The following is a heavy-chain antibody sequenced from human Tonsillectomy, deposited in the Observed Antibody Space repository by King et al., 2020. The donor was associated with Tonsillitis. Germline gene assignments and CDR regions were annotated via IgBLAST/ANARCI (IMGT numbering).Heavy chain of an antibody. Sequence: QLVQSGGGVVQPGKSLRLSCAASGFTFSRYGMHWVRQAPGKGLEWVAMLSYDESNKYYADSVKGRFTISRDNSKNTLYLQMNSLRAEDTAVYYCAKDLHVLRYFDWLLDYWGQGTLVTVSS. D-gene: IGHD3-9*01. CDR1: GFTFSRYG. V-gene: IGHV3-30*18. J-gene: IGHJ4*02. CDR3: AKDLHVLRYFDWLLDY. CDR2: LSYDESNK.